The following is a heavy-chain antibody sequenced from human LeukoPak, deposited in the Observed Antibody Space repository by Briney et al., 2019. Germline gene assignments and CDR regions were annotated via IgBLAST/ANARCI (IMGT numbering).Heavy chain of an antibody. J-gene: IGHJ4*02. CDR1: GFSFTSYG. CDR3: SIAYDSGTYSSFDS. CDR2: INLDGSGT. Sequence: GGSLRLSCAASGFSFTSYGMHWVRQAPGKGLVWVSCINLDGSGTTYADSVKGRFTISRDNAKNTLFLQINSLRAEDTAVYYCSIAYDSGTYSSFDSWGRGTLVSVT. D-gene: IGHD3-10*01. V-gene: IGHV3-74*01.